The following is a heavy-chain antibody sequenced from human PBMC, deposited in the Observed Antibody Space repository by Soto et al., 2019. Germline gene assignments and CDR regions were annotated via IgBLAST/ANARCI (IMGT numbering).Heavy chain of an antibody. CDR1: GVTFGLHT. V-gene: IGHV1-69*13. J-gene: IGHJ2*01. CDR3: AREPRNTDSRAYFDL. D-gene: IGHD2-21*01. CDR2: ITPMFKTA. Sequence: SVKVSCKASGVTFGLHTFSWVRQAPGQGLEWMGQITPMFKTANYAQKFQGRVTINADESTTTAYMELSNLRSEDTAVYYCAREPRNTDSRAYFDLWGRGTLVPVPS.